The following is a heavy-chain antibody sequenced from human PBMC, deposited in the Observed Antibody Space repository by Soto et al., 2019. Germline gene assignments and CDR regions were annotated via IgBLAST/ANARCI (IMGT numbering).Heavy chain of an antibody. CDR2: ISSSSSYI. CDR1: GFTFSSYS. CDR3: ARDLHDYVSFRFDP. D-gene: IGHD3-16*01. J-gene: IGHJ5*02. V-gene: IGHV3-21*01. Sequence: GGSLRLSCAASGFTFSSYSMNWVLQAPGKGLEWVSSISSSSSYIYYADSVKGRFTISRDNAKNSLYLQMNSLRAEDTAVYYCARDLHDYVSFRFDPWGQGTLVTVSS.